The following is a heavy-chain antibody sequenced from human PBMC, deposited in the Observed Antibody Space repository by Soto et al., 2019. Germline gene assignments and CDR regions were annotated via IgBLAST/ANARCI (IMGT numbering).Heavy chain of an antibody. CDR3: ARDLWGYCGTDRYLLDV. CDR1: GGSISSGDYY. D-gene: IGHD2-21*01. J-gene: IGHJ6*02. CDR2: IYYSGST. V-gene: IGHV4-30-4*01. Sequence: SETLSLTCTVSGGSISSGDYYWSWIRQPPGKGLEWIGYIYYSGSTYYNPSLKSRVTISVDTSKNQFSLKLSSVTAADTAVYYCARDLWGYCGTDRYLLDVWGQGTTVIVSS.